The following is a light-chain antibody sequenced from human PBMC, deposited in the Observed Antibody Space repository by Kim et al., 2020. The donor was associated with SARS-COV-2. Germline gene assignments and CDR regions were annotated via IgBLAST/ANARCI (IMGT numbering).Light chain of an antibody. CDR3: ETWDSHSWV. J-gene: IGLJ3*02. Sequence: QLVLTQSSSASASLGSSVKLTCTLSSGHSRYSIAWHQQHPGKAPRYLMKLEGSGSYNRWSGVPDRFSGSTSGADRYLTISNLQSEDEADYYCETWDSHSWVFGGGTQLTVL. CDR2: LEGSGSY. V-gene: IGLV4-60*03. CDR1: SGHSRYS.